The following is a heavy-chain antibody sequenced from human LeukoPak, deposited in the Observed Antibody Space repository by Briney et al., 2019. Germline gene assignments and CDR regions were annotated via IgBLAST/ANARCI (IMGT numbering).Heavy chain of an antibody. CDR1: GGSISSDNYY. J-gene: IGHJ4*02. CDR3: AKHYMGSSYNHGLDC. Sequence: SETLSLTCTVSGGSISSDNYYWGWIRQPPGKGLEWIGSIYYSGTTYYNPSLKSRVTTSVDTSKNQFSLKLSSVTAADTALYYCAKHYMGSSYNHGLDCWGQGTLVTVSS. CDR2: IYYSGTT. V-gene: IGHV4-39*01. D-gene: IGHD3-10*01.